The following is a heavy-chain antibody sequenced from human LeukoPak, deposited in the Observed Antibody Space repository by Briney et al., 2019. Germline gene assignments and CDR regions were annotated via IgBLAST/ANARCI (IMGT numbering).Heavy chain of an antibody. D-gene: IGHD3-9*01. CDR2: INTNTGNP. CDR3: ARAGEVRYFDWLLYRYYYYYYMDV. J-gene: IGHJ6*03. Sequence: GASVKVSCKASGYTFTSYAMNWVRQAPGQGLEWMGWINTNTGNPTYAQGFTGRFVFSLDTSVSTAYLQISSLKAEDTAVYYCARAGEVRYFDWLLYRYYYYYYMDVWGKGTTVTVSS. V-gene: IGHV7-4-1*02. CDR1: GYTFTSYA.